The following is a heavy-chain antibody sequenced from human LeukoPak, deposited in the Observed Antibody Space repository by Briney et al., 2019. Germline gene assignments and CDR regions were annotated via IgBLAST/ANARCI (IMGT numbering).Heavy chain of an antibody. CDR3: AKDDGGSPPDAFDI. CDR1: AFTFSRSA. V-gene: IGHV3-23*01. D-gene: IGHD3-10*01. CDR2: ISGGGGIT. Sequence: PGGSLRLSCAASAFTFSRSAMSCVRQAPGKGLEWVSVISGGGGITNYADSVKGRFTISRDNSNNTLSLQMNGLRGEDTAVYYCAKDDGGSPPDAFDIWGQGTLVTVSS. J-gene: IGHJ3*02.